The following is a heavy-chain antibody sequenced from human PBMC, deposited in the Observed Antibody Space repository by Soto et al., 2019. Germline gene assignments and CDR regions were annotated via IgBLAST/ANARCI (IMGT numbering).Heavy chain of an antibody. V-gene: IGHV3-48*02. CDR2: ISSSSSTI. D-gene: IGHD3-3*01. CDR1: GFTFSSYS. Sequence: AGGSLRLSCAASGFTFSSYSMNWVRQAPGKGLEWVSYISSSSSTIYYADSVKGRFTISRDNAKNSLYLQMNSLRDEDTAVYYCARALVTSDRYYDFWSGPTPMDVWGQGTTVTVSS. CDR3: ARALVTSDRYYDFWSGPTPMDV. J-gene: IGHJ6*02.